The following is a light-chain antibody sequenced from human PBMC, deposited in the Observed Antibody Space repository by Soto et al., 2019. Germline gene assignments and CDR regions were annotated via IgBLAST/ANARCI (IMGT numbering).Light chain of an antibody. CDR3: QQYNNWTPYT. J-gene: IGKJ2*01. CDR1: QSVRSN. CDR2: GAS. Sequence: EIVMTQSPATLSVSPGERATLSCRASQSVRSNLAWYQQKPGQAPRLLIYGASTRAIGIPARFSGSGSGTEFTLTISSLQSEDFAVYYCQQYNNWTPYTFGQGTKLEIK. V-gene: IGKV3-15*01.